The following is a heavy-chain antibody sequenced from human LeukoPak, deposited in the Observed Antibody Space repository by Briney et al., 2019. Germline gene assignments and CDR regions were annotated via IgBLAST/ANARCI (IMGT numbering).Heavy chain of an antibody. CDR2: ISWNSGSI. V-gene: IGHV3-9*01. D-gene: IGHD6-13*01. CDR3: AKDKSGRSSSWSHFDY. CDR1: GFTFDDYA. J-gene: IGHJ4*02. Sequence: QTGGSLRLSCAASGFTFDDYAMHWVRQAPGKGLEWVSGISWNSGSIGYADSVKGRFTISRDNAKNSLYLQMNSPRAEDTALYYCAKDKSGRSSSWSHFDYWGQGTLVTVSS.